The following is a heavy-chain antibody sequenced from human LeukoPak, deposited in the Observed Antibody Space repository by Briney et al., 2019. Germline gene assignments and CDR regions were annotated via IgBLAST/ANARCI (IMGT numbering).Heavy chain of an antibody. CDR3: ARRAAAGSTYLDY. V-gene: IGHV4-38-2*02. Sequence: SSETLSLTCTVSGYSISSGHYWGWIRQPPGKGLEWIGSIYHGETTYYNPSLKTRLTISVDMSKNQFSLKLSSVTAADTAVYYCARRAAAGSTYLDYWGQGTLVTVSS. CDR1: GYSISSGHY. CDR2: IYHGETT. J-gene: IGHJ4*02. D-gene: IGHD6-13*01.